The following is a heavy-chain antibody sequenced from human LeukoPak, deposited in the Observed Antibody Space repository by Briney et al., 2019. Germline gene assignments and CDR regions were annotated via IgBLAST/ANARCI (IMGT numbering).Heavy chain of an antibody. CDR3: ARDNVGATPFDY. V-gene: IGHV3-7*05. CDR1: GFTFSYFW. Sequence: GGSLRLSCAASGFTFSYFWMSWVRRAPGKGLEWVANINLDGTEKHYVDSVKGRFTISRDNARKSLYLQMNSLRAEDTAVYYCARDNVGATPFDYWGQGTLVTVSS. J-gene: IGHJ4*02. D-gene: IGHD1-26*01. CDR2: INLDGTEK.